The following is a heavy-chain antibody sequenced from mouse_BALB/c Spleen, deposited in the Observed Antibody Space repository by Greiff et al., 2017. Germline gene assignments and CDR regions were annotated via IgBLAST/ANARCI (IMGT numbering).Heavy chain of an antibody. CDR1: GYTFTSYW. J-gene: IGHJ2*01. CDR3: ARGGNYYFDY. CDR2: INPSNGRT. V-gene: IGHV1S81*02. D-gene: IGHD2-1*01. Sequence: VQLQQPGAELVKPGASVKLSCKASGYTFTSYWMPWVKQRPGQGLEWIGEINPSNGRTNYNEKFKSKATLTVDKSSSTAYMQLSSLTSEDSAVYDCARGGNYYFDYWGQGTTLTVSS.